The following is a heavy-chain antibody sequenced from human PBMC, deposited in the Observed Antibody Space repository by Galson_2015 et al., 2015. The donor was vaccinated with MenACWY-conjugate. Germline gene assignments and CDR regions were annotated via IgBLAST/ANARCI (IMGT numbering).Heavy chain of an antibody. J-gene: IGHJ3*02. V-gene: IGHV3-30*18. Sequence: SLRLSCEASGFTFSSFGMHWVRQAPGKRPEWVAVISDDGSKKFYADSLKGRFTISRDNSKNTLYLQVDSLRPEDTALYYCAKEPFGSGPFDIWGRGTMVTVSS. CDR3: AKEPFGSGPFDI. CDR2: ISDDGSKK. CDR1: GFTFSSFG. D-gene: IGHD3-10*01.